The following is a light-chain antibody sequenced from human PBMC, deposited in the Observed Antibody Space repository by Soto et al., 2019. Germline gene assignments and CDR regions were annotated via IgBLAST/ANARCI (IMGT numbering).Light chain of an antibody. V-gene: IGKV3-15*01. Sequence: EIVMTQSPATLSVSPGERATLSCRASHSVSGNLAWYQQKPGQAPRLLLYGASTRTTGLPARFSGSGSGTEFTLTISSLQSEDFAVYYCQQYINWPRTFGQGTKVEIK. CDR1: HSVSGN. CDR3: QQYINWPRT. CDR2: GAS. J-gene: IGKJ1*01.